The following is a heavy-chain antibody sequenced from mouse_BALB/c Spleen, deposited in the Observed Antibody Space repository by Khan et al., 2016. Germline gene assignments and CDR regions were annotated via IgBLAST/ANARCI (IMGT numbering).Heavy chain of an antibody. CDR2: INPDSSTI. J-gene: IGHJ3*01. V-gene: IGHV4-1*02. D-gene: IGHD1-2*01. CDR3: ARLHYYGRFAY. CDR1: GFDFSRYW. Sequence: VKLFESGGGLVQPGGSLKLSCAASGFDFSRYWMSWVRQAPGKGLEWIGEINPDSSTINYTPSLKDKFIISRDNAKNTLYLQMSKVRSEDTALYYCARLHYYGRFAYWGQGTLVTVSA.